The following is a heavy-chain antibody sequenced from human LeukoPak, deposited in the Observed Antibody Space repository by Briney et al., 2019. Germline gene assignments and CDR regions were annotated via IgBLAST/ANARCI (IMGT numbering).Heavy chain of an antibody. J-gene: IGHJ5*02. CDR3: ARNPHSSSWYEIWFDP. D-gene: IGHD6-13*01. V-gene: IGHV4-39*01. CDR1: GDSISSTSYY. CDR2: IYYSGST. Sequence: SETLSLTCTVSGDSISSTSYYWGWIRQPPGKGLEWIANIYYSGSTYYNPSLKSRVTISVDTSKNQFSLKLSSVTAADTAVYYCARNPHSSSWYEIWFDPWGQGTLVTVSS.